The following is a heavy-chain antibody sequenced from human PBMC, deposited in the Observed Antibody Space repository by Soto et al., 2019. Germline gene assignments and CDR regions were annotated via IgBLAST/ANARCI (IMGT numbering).Heavy chain of an antibody. CDR2: ISPHNGNG. CDR1: GYSFTNYG. V-gene: IGHV1-18*01. J-gene: IGHJ4*02. Sequence: ASVKVSCKASGYSFTNYGINWVRQAPGQGLEWMGWISPHNGNGNYAQQFQGRVSMTTDTSTSTAYMELRSLRSDDTAVYYCASRGDLMFPAPWDYWGQGTLVTVSS. D-gene: IGHD2-15*01. CDR3: ASRGDLMFPAPWDY.